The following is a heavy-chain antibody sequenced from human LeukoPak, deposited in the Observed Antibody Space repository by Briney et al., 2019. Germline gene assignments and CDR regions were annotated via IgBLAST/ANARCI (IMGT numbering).Heavy chain of an antibody. CDR2: IIGSGSSA. Sequence: PGGSLRLSCAASGFTFSSYAMTWVRQAPGEGLQWVSDIIGSGSSAYYADSVKGRFTISRDNSKNTLYLQMNSLRAEDTAVYYCARTNGKYYYDSSGYFDYWGQGTLVTVSS. J-gene: IGHJ4*02. CDR3: ARTNGKYYYDSSGYFDY. V-gene: IGHV3-23*01. D-gene: IGHD3-22*01. CDR1: GFTFSSYA.